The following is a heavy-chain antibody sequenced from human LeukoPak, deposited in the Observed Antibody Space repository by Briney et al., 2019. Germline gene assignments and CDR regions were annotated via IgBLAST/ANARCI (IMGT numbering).Heavy chain of an antibody. V-gene: IGHV3-53*01. CDR3: ARVLSGRGSLYDYYYYMDV. CDR1: GFTVSSNY. CDR2: TYSNGRT. D-gene: IGHD3-10*01. Sequence: GGSLRLSCAASGFTVSSNYMSWVRQAPGKGLEWVSVTYSNGRTYYADSVKGRFTISRDISKNTLYLQMNSLRAEDAAVYYCARVLSGRGSLYDYYYYMDVWGKGTTVTISS. J-gene: IGHJ6*03.